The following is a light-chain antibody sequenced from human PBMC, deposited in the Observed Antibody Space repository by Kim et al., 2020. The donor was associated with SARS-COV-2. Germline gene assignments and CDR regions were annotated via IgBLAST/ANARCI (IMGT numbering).Light chain of an antibody. J-gene: IGLJ3*02. CDR3: QTWDTGIRV. V-gene: IGLV4-69*01. CDR2: LNSDGSN. CDR1: SGNSSYA. Sequence: ASAKLTCTLSSGNSSYAIAWHQQQPEKGPRYLMKLNSDGSNNKGDAIPDRFSGSSSGAERYLTISSLQSEDEADYYCQTWDTGIRVFGGGTQLTVL.